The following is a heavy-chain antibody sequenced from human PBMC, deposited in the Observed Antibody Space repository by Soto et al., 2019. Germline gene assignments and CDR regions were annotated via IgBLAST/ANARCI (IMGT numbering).Heavy chain of an antibody. V-gene: IGHV1-46*01. Sequence: ASVKVSCKASGYTFTSYYMHWVRQAPGQGLEWMGIINPSGGSTSYAQKFQGRVTMTRDTSTSTVYMELSSLRSEDTAVYYCAREGETVTKYYYYYGMDVWGQGTTVTVSS. CDR1: GYTFTSYY. D-gene: IGHD4-4*01. CDR3: AREGETVTKYYYYYGMDV. J-gene: IGHJ6*01. CDR2: INPSGGST.